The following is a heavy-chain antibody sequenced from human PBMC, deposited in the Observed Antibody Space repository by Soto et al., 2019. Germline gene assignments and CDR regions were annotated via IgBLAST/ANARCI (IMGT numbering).Heavy chain of an antibody. V-gene: IGHV3-23*01. CDR3: AKDRVGGNFDY. D-gene: IGHD1-26*01. J-gene: IGHJ4*02. Sequence: GVSLRLSCAASGFTFDNYAIKWVRQAPGKGLEWVATISGTGGSTYYADSVKGRFTIPRDNSKNTLYLQMNSLRVEDTAVYYCAKDRVGGNFDYWCQGDQVTVSS. CDR2: ISGTGGST. CDR1: GFTFDNYA.